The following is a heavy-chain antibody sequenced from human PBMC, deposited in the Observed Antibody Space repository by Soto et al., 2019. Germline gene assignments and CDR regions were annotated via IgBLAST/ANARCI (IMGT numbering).Heavy chain of an antibody. V-gene: IGHV4-59*01. D-gene: IGHD2-15*01. Sequence: PSETLSLTCTVSGGSISSYYWSWIRQPPGKGLEWIGYIYYSGSTNYNPSLKSRVTISVDTSKNQFSLKLSSVTAADTAVYYCATGAFGCSGGSCYSRHYYYYYYMDVWGKGTTVTVSS. CDR1: GGSISSYY. CDR3: ATGAFGCSGGSCYSRHYYYYYYMDV. CDR2: IYYSGST. J-gene: IGHJ6*03.